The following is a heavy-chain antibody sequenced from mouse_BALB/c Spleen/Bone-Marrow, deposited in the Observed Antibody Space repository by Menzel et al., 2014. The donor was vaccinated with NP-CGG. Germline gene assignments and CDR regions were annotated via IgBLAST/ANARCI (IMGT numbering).Heavy chain of an antibody. D-gene: IGHD2-4*01. V-gene: IGHV5-6*01. J-gene: IGHJ2*01. CDR1: GFTFSSYG. CDR2: ISSGGSYT. CDR3: ARQTYYDSDGYFDY. Sequence: EVKLVESGGDLVKPGGSLKLSCAASGFTFSSYGMSWVRQTPDKRLEWVAAISSGGSYTYYPDSVKGRFTISRDNAKNTLYLQMSSLKSEDTAMYYCARQTYYDSDGYFDYWGQGTTLTVSS.